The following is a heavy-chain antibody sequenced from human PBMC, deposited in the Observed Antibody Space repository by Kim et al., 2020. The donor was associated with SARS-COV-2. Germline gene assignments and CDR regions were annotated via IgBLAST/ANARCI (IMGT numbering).Heavy chain of an antibody. Sequence: GGSLRLSCAASGFTFNNYGMHWVRQAPGKGLEWVAFISYEGSKKYYADSVKGRFTISRDHSKNTLYLQMSSLRAEDTAVYYCAKVPARFHIQIVGAPFD. D-gene: IGHD1-26*01. CDR3: AKVPARFHIQIVGAPFD. CDR2: ISYEGSKK. J-gene: IGHJ4*01. CDR1: GFTFNNYG. V-gene: IGHV3-30*18.